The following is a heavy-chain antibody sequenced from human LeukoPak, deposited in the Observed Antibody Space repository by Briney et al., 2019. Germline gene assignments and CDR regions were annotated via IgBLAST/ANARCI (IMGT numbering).Heavy chain of an antibody. CDR1: GYTFTSYG. Sequence: ASVNVSCKASGYTFTSYGISWLRQAPAQGVEWMGWISAYNGNTNYAQKLQGRVTMTTDTSTSTAYMELRSLRSDDTAVYYCARYYYYGMDVWGEGTTVTVSS. CDR2: ISAYNGNT. CDR3: ARYYYYGMDV. V-gene: IGHV1-18*01. J-gene: IGHJ6*04.